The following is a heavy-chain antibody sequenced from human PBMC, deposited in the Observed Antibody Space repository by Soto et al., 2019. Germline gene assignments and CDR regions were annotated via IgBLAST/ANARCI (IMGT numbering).Heavy chain of an antibody. Sequence: PGRSLRLSCGAAGFSINNYWMSWDRQAPGKGLEWVANLKPDGSQKWYVDSVKGRFAISRDNAKNSPFLQMNRLRAEDTAVYYCTRGDYYDSSGPFSDAFDIWGQGTMVTVSS. J-gene: IGHJ3*02. CDR1: GFSINNYW. V-gene: IGHV3-7*04. CDR2: LKPDGSQK. D-gene: IGHD3-22*01. CDR3: TRGDYYDSSGPFSDAFDI.